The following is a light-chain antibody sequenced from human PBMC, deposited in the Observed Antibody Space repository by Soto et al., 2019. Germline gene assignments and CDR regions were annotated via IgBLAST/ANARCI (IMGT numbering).Light chain of an antibody. Sequence: EIVLTQSPGTLSLSPGERATLSCRASQSVSSSYLAWYQQKPGQAPRLLIYGASSRATGFPDRFSGSGSGTDFTLTISRLEPEDFAVYYCQQYGSLWFTFGPGTKVDIK. J-gene: IGKJ3*01. CDR1: QSVSSSY. V-gene: IGKV3-20*01. CDR3: QQYGSLWFT. CDR2: GAS.